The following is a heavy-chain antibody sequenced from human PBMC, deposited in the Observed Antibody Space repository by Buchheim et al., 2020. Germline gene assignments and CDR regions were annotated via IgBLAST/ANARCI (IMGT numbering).Heavy chain of an antibody. V-gene: IGHV3-48*03. CDR1: GFTFSSYE. CDR3: AREVGYCSSTSCYTEDWVR. D-gene: IGHD2-2*02. J-gene: IGHJ4*02. Sequence: EVQLVESGGGLVQPGGSLRLSCAASGFTFSSYEMNWVRQAPGKGLEWVSYISSSGSTIYYADSVKGRFTISRDNAKNSLYLQMNSLRAEDTAVYYCAREVGYCSSTSCYTEDWVRWGQGTL. CDR2: ISSSGSTI.